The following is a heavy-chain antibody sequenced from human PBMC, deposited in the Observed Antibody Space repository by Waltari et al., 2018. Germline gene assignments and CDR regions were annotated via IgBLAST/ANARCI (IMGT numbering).Heavy chain of an antibody. CDR3: ARDKRKAPQGVIINLGT. D-gene: IGHD3-10*01. J-gene: IGHJ5*02. CDR2: IIPIFGTA. Sequence: QVQLVQSGAEVKKPGSSVKVSCKASGGTFSSYAISWVRQAPGQGLEWMGGIIPIFGTANYAQKFQGRVTITADESTSTAYMELSSLRSEDTAVYYCARDKRKAPQGVIINLGTWGQGTLVTVSS. CDR1: GGTFSSYA. V-gene: IGHV1-69*13.